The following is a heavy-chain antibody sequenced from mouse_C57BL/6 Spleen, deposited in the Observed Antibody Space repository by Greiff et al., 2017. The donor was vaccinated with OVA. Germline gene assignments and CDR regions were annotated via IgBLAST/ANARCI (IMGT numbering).Heavy chain of an antibody. J-gene: IGHJ3*01. Sequence: VQLKQSVAELVRPGASVKLSCTASGFNIKNTYMHWVKQRPEQGLEWIGRIDPANGNTKYAPKFQGKATITADTSSNTAYLQLSSLPSEDTASYYCAIGPPVESGFAYWGQGTLVTVSA. D-gene: IGHD1-1*01. CDR3: AIGPPVESGFAY. CDR1: GFNIKNTY. V-gene: IGHV14-3*01. CDR2: IDPANGNT.